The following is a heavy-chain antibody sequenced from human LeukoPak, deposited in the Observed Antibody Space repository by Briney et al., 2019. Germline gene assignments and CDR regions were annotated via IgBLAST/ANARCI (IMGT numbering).Heavy chain of an antibody. CDR2: IYYSGST. CDR1: GGSISSYY. D-gene: IGHD2-15*01. V-gene: IGHV4-59*08. CDR3: ASGLGYCSGGSCYNFDY. Sequence: SQTLSLTCTVSGGSISSYYWSWIRQPPGKGLEWIGYIYYSGSTNYNPSLKSRVTISVDTSKNQFSLKLSSVTAADTAVYYCASGLGYCSGGSCYNFDYWGQGTLVTVSS. J-gene: IGHJ4*02.